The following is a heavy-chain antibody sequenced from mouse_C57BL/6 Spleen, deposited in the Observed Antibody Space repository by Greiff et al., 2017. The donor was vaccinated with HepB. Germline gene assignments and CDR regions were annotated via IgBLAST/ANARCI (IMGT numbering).Heavy chain of an antibody. CDR3: ARQSTTVVADYYAMDY. CDR2: IWSDGST. Sequence: VQRVESGPGLVAPSQSLSITCTVSGFSLTSYGVHWVRQPPGKGLEWLVVIWSDGSTTYNSALKSRLSISKDNSKSQVFLKMNSLQTDDTAMYYCARQSTTVVADYYAMDYWGQGTSVTVSS. CDR1: GFSLTSYG. J-gene: IGHJ4*01. D-gene: IGHD1-1*01. V-gene: IGHV2-6-1*01.